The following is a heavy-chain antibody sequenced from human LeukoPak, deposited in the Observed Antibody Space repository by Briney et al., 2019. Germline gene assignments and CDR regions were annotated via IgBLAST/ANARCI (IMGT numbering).Heavy chain of an antibody. V-gene: IGHV3-23*01. D-gene: IGHD6-13*01. CDR3: AKAMYSSSWYFDY. CDR1: GFTFSSYA. CDR2: ISGSGGST. J-gene: IGHJ4*02. Sequence: GGSLRLSCAASGFTFSSYAMSWVRQAPGKGLEWASAISGSGGSTYYADSVKGRFTISRDNSKNTLYLQMNSLRAEDTAVYYCAKAMYSSSWYFDYWSQGTLVTVSS.